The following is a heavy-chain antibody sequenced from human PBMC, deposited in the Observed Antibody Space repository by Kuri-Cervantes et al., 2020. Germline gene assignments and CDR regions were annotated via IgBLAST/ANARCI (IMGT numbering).Heavy chain of an antibody. D-gene: IGHD6-6*01. V-gene: IGHV3-23*01. CDR2: ISGSGGST. CDR1: GFTFSSYW. Sequence: GESLKISCAASGFTFSSYWMSWVRQAPGKGLEWVSAISGSGGSTYYADSVKGRFTISRDNSKNTLYLQMNSLRAEDTAVYYCARSEYSVVGYWGQGTLVTVSS. CDR3: ARSEYSVVGY. J-gene: IGHJ4*02.